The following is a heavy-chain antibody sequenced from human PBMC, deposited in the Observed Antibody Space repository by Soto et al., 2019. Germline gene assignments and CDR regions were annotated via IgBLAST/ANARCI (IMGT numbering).Heavy chain of an antibody. J-gene: IGHJ1*01. CDR2: ISPLKGRT. D-gene: IGHD4-17*01. V-gene: IGHV1-18*04. CDR1: GYTFTSYG. Sequence: QGQLVQSGPDLKRPGASMKVSCKASGYTFTSYGITWVRQAPGQGLEWMAWISPLKGRTQYSPKAQGRVTLSTDTSSNTAYMEMTTLRVDDTAVFYCAMDYGDRPEYFKHWGQGTLVTVS. CDR3: AMDYGDRPEYFKH.